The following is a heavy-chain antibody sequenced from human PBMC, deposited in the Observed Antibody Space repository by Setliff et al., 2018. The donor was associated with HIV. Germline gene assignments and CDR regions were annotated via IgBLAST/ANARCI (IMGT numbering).Heavy chain of an antibody. V-gene: IGHV4-4*08. D-gene: IGHD3-10*01. J-gene: IGHJ6*03. Sequence: SETLSLTCTVSGDSISSYYWSWIRQPPGKGLEWIGYIYTSGITDYNPSLKSRVTISGDTSENQSSLKLSSVTAADTAVYYCARDRRGYYYGSGSCYMDVWGTGTTVTVSS. CDR3: ARDRRGYYYGSGSCYMDV. CDR2: IYTSGIT. CDR1: GDSISSYY.